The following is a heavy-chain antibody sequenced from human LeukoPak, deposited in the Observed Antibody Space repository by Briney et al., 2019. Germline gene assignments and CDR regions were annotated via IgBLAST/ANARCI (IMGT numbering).Heavy chain of an antibody. CDR3: AKDPMTYIAAAGMVY. Sequence: GGSLRISCAASGFTFSSYAMSWVRQAPGKGLEWVSAISGSGGSTYYADSVKGRFTISRDNSKNTLYLQMNSLRAEDTAVYYCAKDPMTYIAAAGMVYWGQGTLVTVSS. D-gene: IGHD6-13*01. V-gene: IGHV3-23*01. CDR2: ISGSGGST. J-gene: IGHJ4*02. CDR1: GFTFSSYA.